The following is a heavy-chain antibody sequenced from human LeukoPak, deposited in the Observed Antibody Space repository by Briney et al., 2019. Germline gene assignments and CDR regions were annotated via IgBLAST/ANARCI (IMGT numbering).Heavy chain of an antibody. CDR2: ISGSGGST. CDR1: GFTFSSYA. CDR3: AKDPDTAMVSYYFDY. Sequence: GGSLRLSCAASGFTFSSYAMSWVRQAPGKGLEWVSAISGSGGSTYYADSVKGRFTISRDNSKNTLYLQMNNLRAEDTAVYYCAKDPDTAMVSYYFDYWGQGTLVTVSS. D-gene: IGHD5-18*01. V-gene: IGHV3-23*01. J-gene: IGHJ4*02.